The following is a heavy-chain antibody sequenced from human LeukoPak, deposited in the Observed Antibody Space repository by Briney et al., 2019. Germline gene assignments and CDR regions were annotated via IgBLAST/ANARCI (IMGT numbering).Heavy chain of an antibody. D-gene: IGHD2-15*01. J-gene: IGHJ4*02. CDR2: ISSSGSTI. V-gene: IGHV3-48*03. Sequence: GGSLRLSCAASGFTFSSYEMNWVRQAPGKGLEWVSYISSSGSTIYYADSVKGRFTISRGNAKNSLYLQMNSLRAEDTAVYYCARDQIVVVAPGFDYWGQGTLVTVSS. CDR1: GFTFSSYE. CDR3: ARDQIVVVAPGFDY.